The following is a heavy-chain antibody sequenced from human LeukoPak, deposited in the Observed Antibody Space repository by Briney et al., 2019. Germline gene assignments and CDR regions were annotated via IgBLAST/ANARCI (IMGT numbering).Heavy chain of an antibody. Sequence: GGSLRLSCVASGFSFRDFVMHWVRQPPGKGLEWVADISSDGSNEYYGDSMKGRFIISRDNSKNTLYLQMNSLRPDDTSVYYCARAGPGSYTPLDHWGQGTLVTVSS. CDR2: ISSDGSNE. CDR1: GFSFRDFV. CDR3: ARAGPGSYTPLDH. V-gene: IGHV3-30-3*01. J-gene: IGHJ4*02. D-gene: IGHD3-10*01.